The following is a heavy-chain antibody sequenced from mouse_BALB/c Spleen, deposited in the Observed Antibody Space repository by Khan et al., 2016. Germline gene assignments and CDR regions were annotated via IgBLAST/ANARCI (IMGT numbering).Heavy chain of an antibody. CDR2: INPDSRTI. CDR1: GFDFRRYW. CDR3: ARAGYYGYPAD. J-gene: IGHJ3*01. Sequence: EVKLLESGGGLVRPGGSLKLSCAASGFDFRRYWMSWVRQAPGKGLEWIGEINPDSRTINYSPSLKDKFTISRDNAKSTLYLQMSKVRSEDTALYYCARAGYYGYPADWGQGTLVSVSA. V-gene: IGHV4-1*02. D-gene: IGHD1-1*01.